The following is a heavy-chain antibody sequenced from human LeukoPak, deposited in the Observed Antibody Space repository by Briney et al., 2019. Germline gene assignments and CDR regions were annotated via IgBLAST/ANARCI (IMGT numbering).Heavy chain of an antibody. CDR2: IYPDDSDT. Sequence: GESLKISCTDSGHTFTNSWIAWVRQKPGKGLEWMGIIYPDDSDTRYNPSFQGQVTISADKSISTAYLQWSSLKASDTAMYYCARSAGHCANGVCYSYNWFDPGGQGTLVTVSS. J-gene: IGHJ5*02. CDR1: GHTFTNSW. D-gene: IGHD2-8*01. V-gene: IGHV5-51*01. CDR3: ARSAGHCANGVCYSYNWFDP.